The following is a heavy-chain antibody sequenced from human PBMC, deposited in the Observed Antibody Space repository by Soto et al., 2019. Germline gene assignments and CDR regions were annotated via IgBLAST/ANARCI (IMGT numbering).Heavy chain of an antibody. CDR3: GKNIVRGHWYFDI. D-gene: IGHD3-10*01. V-gene: IGHV3-30*18. CDR2: ISSDGSQK. J-gene: IGHJ2*01. CDR1: GIAFSGCG. Sequence: QVQLVESGGGVVQPGKSLRLSCAASGIAFSGCGMFWVRQTPSKGLEWVAAISSDGSQKYYADSVKGRFTISRDNSKNTQYVEMNGLTSEDTAVYYCGKNIVRGHWYFDIWGRGTLVTVSS.